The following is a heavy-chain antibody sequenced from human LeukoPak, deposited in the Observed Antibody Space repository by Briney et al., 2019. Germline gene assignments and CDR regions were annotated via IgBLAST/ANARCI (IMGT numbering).Heavy chain of an antibody. V-gene: IGHV4-59*01. Sequence: SETLSLTCTVSGGSIGSYYWSWIRQPPGKGLEWIGYIYYSGSTNYNPSLKSRVTISVDTSKNQFSLKLSSVTAADTAVYYCASEPRESYYYGSGSYSSWGQGTLVTVSS. J-gene: IGHJ5*02. CDR1: GGSIGSYY. CDR2: IYYSGST. D-gene: IGHD3-10*01. CDR3: ASEPRESYYYGSGSYSS.